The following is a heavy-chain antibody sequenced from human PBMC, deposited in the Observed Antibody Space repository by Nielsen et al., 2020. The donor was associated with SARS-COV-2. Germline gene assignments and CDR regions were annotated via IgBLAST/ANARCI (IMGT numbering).Heavy chain of an antibody. V-gene: IGHV5-10-1*01. CDR2: IDPSDSYT. D-gene: IGHD6-13*01. CDR1: GYSFTSYW. J-gene: IGHJ4*02. Sequence: GESLKISCKGSGYSFTSYWISWVRQMPGKGLEWMGRIDPSDSYTNYSPSFQGHVTISADKSISTAYLQWSSLKASDTAMYYCARLWTGIAAAGPGGGPDYWGQGTLVTVSS. CDR3: ARLWTGIAAAGPGGGPDY.